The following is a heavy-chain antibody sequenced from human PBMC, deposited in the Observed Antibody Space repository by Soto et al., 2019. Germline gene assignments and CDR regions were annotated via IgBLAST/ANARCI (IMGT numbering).Heavy chain of an antibody. D-gene: IGHD7-27*01. Sequence: SETLSLTCTVSGGSISGYYWSRVRQPPGKGLEWIGYIYYSGSTNYNPALLSRVTISVDTSKSQFSLKLSSVIAADTAVYYCARMGIESSPPSFAYWGLGTLVTVSS. V-gene: IGHV4-59*01. CDR1: GGSISGYY. CDR3: ARMGIESSPPSFAY. J-gene: IGHJ4*02. CDR2: IYYSGST.